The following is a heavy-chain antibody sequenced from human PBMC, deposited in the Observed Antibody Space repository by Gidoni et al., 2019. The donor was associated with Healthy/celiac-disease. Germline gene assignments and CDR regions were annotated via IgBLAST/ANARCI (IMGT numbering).Heavy chain of an antibody. CDR3: ARVYCSSTSCYSAYYYGMDV. J-gene: IGHJ6*02. V-gene: IGHV4-4*02. D-gene: IGHD2-2*01. Sequence: QVQLQESGPGLVKPSGTLSFTCAVSGGCLSSSNGWSWVRQPPGKGLDWIGGISHSGSTNYNPSLKSRVTISVDKAKNQFSLKLSSVTAADTAVYYCARVYCSSTSCYSAYYYGMDVWGQGTTVTVSS. CDR1: GGCLSSSNG. CDR2: ISHSGST.